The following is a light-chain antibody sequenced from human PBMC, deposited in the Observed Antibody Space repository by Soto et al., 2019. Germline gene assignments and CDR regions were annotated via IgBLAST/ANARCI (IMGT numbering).Light chain of an antibody. V-gene: IGKV1-33*01. CDR2: DAS. CDR1: QDISNY. Sequence: DIQMTQSPSSLSASVGDRVTITCQASQDISNYLNWYQQEPGKAPKLLIYDASNLETGVPSRFSGSGSGTDFTFTISSLQPEDIATYYCQRGVTFGPGTKVDIK. J-gene: IGKJ3*01. CDR3: QRGVT.